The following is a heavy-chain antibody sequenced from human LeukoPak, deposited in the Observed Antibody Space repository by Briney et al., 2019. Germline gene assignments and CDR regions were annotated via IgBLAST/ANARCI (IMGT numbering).Heavy chain of an antibody. CDR1: GFTFSSYS. D-gene: IGHD2-15*01. CDR2: ISSSSSYI. V-gene: IGHV3-21*01. CDR3: ARDSTSGGAYYSDY. J-gene: IGHJ4*02. Sequence: GGSLRLSCAASGFTFSSYSMNWVRQAPGKGLEWVSSISSSSSYIYYADSVKGRFTISRDNAKNSLYLQMNSLRAEDTAVYYCARDSTSGGAYYSDYWGQGTLVTVSS.